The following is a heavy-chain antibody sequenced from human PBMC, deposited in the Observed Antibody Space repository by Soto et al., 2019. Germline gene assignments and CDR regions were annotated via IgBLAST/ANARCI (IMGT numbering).Heavy chain of an antibody. D-gene: IGHD5-18*01. CDR1: GFTFSDYA. CDR2: LPYNGASP. CDR3: AKMTSDSYGRNYGLDV. Sequence: PGGSLRLSCVASGFTFSDYAMIWVRQAPGWGLEWVSALPYNGASPYYADSVKGRFTISRDNSKKTLFLQMNSLRAEDTALYYCAKMTSDSYGRNYGLDVWGQGTTVTVSS. J-gene: IGHJ6*02. V-gene: IGHV3-23*01.